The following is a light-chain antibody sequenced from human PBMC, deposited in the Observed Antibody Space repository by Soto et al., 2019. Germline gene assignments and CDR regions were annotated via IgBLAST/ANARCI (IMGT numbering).Light chain of an antibody. CDR3: HQYSNWWS. V-gene: IGKV3-15*01. CDR2: GAS. Sequence: EIVMTQSPATLSVSPGERATLSCRASQSINSNLAWYQQKPGQAPRLLIYGASTRATGVPARFSGSGSGTEFTLTLSSLQSEDCAGYYCHQYSNWWSFGQGTNVDIK. J-gene: IGKJ1*01. CDR1: QSINSN.